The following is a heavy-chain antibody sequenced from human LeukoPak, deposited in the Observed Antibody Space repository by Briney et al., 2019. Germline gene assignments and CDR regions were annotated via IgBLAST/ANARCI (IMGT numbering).Heavy chain of an antibody. D-gene: IGHD6-13*01. Sequence: GGSLRLSCAASGFTVSSNYMSWVRQAPGKGLEWVSVIYSGGSTYYADSVKGRFTISRDNSKNTLYLQMNSLRAEDTAVYYCARDPIAAAGTCDYWGQGTLVTVSS. V-gene: IGHV3-53*01. J-gene: IGHJ4*02. CDR2: IYSGGST. CDR1: GFTVSSNY. CDR3: ARDPIAAAGTCDY.